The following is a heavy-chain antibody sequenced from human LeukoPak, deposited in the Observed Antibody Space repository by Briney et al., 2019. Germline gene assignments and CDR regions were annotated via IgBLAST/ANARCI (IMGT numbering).Heavy chain of an antibody. CDR3: ARVGITLFGVALDY. CDR1: GYTFTSYD. Sequence: ASVKVSCKASGYTFTSYDINCVRQATGQGLEWMGWMNPNSGNTGYAHKFQGRVTITRNTSISTAYMELSSLRSEDTAVYYCARVGITLFGVALDYWGQGTLVTVSS. D-gene: IGHD3-3*01. J-gene: IGHJ4*02. CDR2: MNPNSGNT. V-gene: IGHV1-8*03.